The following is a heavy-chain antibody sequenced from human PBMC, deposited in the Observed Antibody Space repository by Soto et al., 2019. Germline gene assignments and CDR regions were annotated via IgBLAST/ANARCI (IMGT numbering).Heavy chain of an antibody. J-gene: IGHJ4*02. V-gene: IGHV4-59*08. CDR1: GGSISSYY. CDR3: ARLYCSGGSCYEGWAD. CDR2: IYYSGST. Sequence: QVQLQESGPGLVKPSETLSLTCTVSGGSISSYYWSWIRQPPGKGLEWIGYIYYSGSTTYNPSLKVRVTISVDTSKNHISLKLGSVTAADTAVYYCARLYCSGGSCYEGWADWGQGTLVTVSS. D-gene: IGHD2-15*01.